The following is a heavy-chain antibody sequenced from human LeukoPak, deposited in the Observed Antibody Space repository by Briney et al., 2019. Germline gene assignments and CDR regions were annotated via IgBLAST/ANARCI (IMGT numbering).Heavy chain of an antibody. J-gene: IGHJ4*02. CDR2: IIPIFGTA. CDR1: GGTFSSYA. Sequence: SVKVSCKASGGTFSSYAISWVRQAPGQRLEWMGRIIPIFGTANYAQKFQGRVTITTDESTSTAYMELSSLRSEDTAVYYCAFGLMVYAIVGDDYWGQGTLVTVSS. CDR3: AFGLMVYAIVGDDY. D-gene: IGHD2-8*01. V-gene: IGHV1-69*05.